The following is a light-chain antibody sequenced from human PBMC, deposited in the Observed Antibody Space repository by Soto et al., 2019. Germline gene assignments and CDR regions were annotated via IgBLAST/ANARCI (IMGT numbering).Light chain of an antibody. Sequence: QSVLTQPPSVSGAPGQRVTISCTGSSSNIGAGYDVHWYQQLPGTAPKLLIYGNSNRPSGVPDRFSGSKSGTSASLAITGLQAEYEADYYCQSYYSSLSGSRVFGGGTKLTVL. J-gene: IGLJ3*02. CDR3: QSYYSSLSGSRV. V-gene: IGLV1-40*01. CDR2: GNS. CDR1: SSNIGAGYD.